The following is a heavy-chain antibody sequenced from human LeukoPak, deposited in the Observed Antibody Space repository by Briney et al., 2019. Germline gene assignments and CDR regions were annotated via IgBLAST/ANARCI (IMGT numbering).Heavy chain of an antibody. CDR3: AKWDYYDSSGYYYFDY. V-gene: IGHV3-23*01. D-gene: IGHD3-22*01. Sequence: GGSLRLSCAASGFTFSSYAMSWVRQAPGKGLEWVSAISGSGGSTYYADSVKGRFTISRDNAKNTLYLQMNSLRAEDTAVYYCAKWDYYDSSGYYYFDYWGQGNLVTVSS. CDR2: ISGSGGST. J-gene: IGHJ4*02. CDR1: GFTFSSYA.